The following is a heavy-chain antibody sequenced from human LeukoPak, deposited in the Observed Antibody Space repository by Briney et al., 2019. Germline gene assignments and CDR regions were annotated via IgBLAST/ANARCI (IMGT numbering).Heavy chain of an antibody. CDR1: GYTFTSYY. D-gene: IGHD2-15*01. V-gene: IGHV1-46*01. Sequence: ASVKVSCKASGYTFTSYYMHWVRQAPGQGLEWMGIINPSGGSTSYAQKFQGRVTMTRDTSISTAYMELSRLRSDDTAVYYCARECSGGSCYSPGGYWGQGTLVTVSS. CDR3: ARECSGGSCYSPGGY. J-gene: IGHJ4*02. CDR2: INPSGGST.